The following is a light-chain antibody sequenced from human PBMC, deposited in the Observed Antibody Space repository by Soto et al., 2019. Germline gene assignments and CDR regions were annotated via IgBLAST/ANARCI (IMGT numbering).Light chain of an antibody. CDR1: QGISSY. V-gene: IGKV1-9*01. CDR3: QHFNSYPRT. J-gene: IGKJ2*01. CDR2: TAS. Sequence: DIQLTQSPSFLSASVGDRVTITCRASQGISSYLAWYQQKPGKAPKLLIYTASTLQSGVPSRFSGSGSGTEFTLTISSLQPEDFATYYCQHFNSYPRTFGQETKLEIK.